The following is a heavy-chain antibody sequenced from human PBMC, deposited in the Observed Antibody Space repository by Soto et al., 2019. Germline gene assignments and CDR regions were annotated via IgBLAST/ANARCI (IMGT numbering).Heavy chain of an antibody. Sequence: SETLSLTCTVSGGSISGYYWSWIRQPPGKGLEWIGYIHYSGSTNYKPSLKSRVTISVDTSKNQFSLNLNSVTAADTAVYYCARGQRRGGSSGWSLWGQGTLVTVSS. V-gene: IGHV4-59*12. CDR3: ARGQRRGGSSGWSL. D-gene: IGHD6-19*01. CDR2: IHYSGST. CDR1: GGSISGYY. J-gene: IGHJ4*02.